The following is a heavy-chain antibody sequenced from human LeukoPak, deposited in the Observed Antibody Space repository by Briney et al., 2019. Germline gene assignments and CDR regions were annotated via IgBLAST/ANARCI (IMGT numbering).Heavy chain of an antibody. D-gene: IGHD2-2*01. CDR1: GGSFSGYY. CDR2: INHSGST. J-gene: IGHJ4*02. CDR3: ARAGTGDCSSTSCTVDY. V-gene: IGHV4-34*01. Sequence: SETLSLTCAVYGGSFSGYYWSRIRLPPGKGLEWIGEINHSGSTNYNPSLKSRVTISVDTSKNQFSLKLSSVTAADTAVYYCARAGTGDCSSTSCTVDYWGQGTLVTVSS.